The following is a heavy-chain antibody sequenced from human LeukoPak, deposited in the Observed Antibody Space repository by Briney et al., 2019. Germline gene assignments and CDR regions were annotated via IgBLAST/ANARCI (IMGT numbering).Heavy chain of an antibody. V-gene: IGHV3-23*01. J-gene: IGHJ5*02. CDR3: AKVGREARYFDWLS. CDR2: ISGSGDST. D-gene: IGHD3-9*01. Sequence: GGSLRLSCVASGFPFPTYAMSWVRQAPGKGLEWVSAISGSGDSTYYADSVKGRFTISRDNSKNTLYLQMNSLRAEDTAVYYCAKVGREARYFDWLSWGQGTLVTVSS. CDR1: GFPFPTYA.